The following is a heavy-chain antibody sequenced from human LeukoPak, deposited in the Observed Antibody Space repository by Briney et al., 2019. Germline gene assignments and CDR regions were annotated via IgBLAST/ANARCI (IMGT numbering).Heavy chain of an antibody. D-gene: IGHD3-22*01. CDR1: GGTFSSYA. CDR2: IIPIFGTA. V-gene: IGHV1-69*05. CDR3: ASPTYYYDSSGVRDGDAFDI. Sequence: SVKVSCKASGGTFSSYAISWVRQAPGQGLEWMGGIIPIFGTANYAQKFQGRVTVTTDESTSTAYMELSSLRSEDTAVYYCASPTYYYDSSGVRDGDAFDIWGQGTMVTVSS. J-gene: IGHJ3*02.